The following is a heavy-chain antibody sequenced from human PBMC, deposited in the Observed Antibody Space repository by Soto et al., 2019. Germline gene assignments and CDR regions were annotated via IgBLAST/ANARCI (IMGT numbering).Heavy chain of an antibody. J-gene: IGHJ4*02. Sequence: HPGGSLRLSCAASGFTFSSYAMSWVRQAPGKGLEWVSAISGSGGSTYYADSVKGRFTISRDNSKNTLYLQMNSLRAEDTAVYYCARSSGWPPRNFDYWGQGTLVTVSS. V-gene: IGHV3-23*01. CDR1: GFTFSSYA. D-gene: IGHD6-19*01. CDR2: ISGSGGST. CDR3: ARSSGWPPRNFDY.